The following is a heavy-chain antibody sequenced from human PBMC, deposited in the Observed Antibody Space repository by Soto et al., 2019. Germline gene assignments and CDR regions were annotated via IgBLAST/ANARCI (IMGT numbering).Heavy chain of an antibody. Sequence: GESLKISCKGSGYSFTSYWIGWVRQMPGKGLEWMGIIYPGDSDTRYSPSFQGQVTISADKSISTAYLQWISLKASDTAMYYCARLPYPLAVAGTRWFEPWGQGTLVTVTS. D-gene: IGHD6-19*01. CDR1: GYSFTSYW. CDR3: ARLPYPLAVAGTRWFEP. CDR2: IYPGDSDT. V-gene: IGHV5-51*01. J-gene: IGHJ5*02.